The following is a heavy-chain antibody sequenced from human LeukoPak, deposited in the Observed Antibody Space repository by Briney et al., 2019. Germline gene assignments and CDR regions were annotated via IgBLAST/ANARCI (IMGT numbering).Heavy chain of an antibody. J-gene: IGHJ4*02. CDR1: GFTFSSYW. CDR2: IKQDGSEK. D-gene: IGHD1-14*01. Sequence: PGGFLRLSCAASGFTFSSYWMSWVRQAPGKGLEWVANIKQDGSEKYYVDSVKGRFTISRDNAKNSLYLQMNSLRAEDTAVYYCARDGSLGPGYFDYWGQGTLVTVSS. V-gene: IGHV3-7*03. CDR3: ARDGSLGPGYFDY.